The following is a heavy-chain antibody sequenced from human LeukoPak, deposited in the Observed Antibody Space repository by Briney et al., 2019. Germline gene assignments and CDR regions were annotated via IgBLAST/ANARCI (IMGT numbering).Heavy chain of an antibody. CDR3: ARGVRYFDWLLPYYFDY. CDR2: IYYSGST. J-gene: IGHJ4*02. D-gene: IGHD3-9*01. V-gene: IGHV4-59*01. CDR1: GGSISSYY. Sequence: SETLSFTCTVSGGSISSYYWSWIRQPPGKGLEWIGYIYYSGSTNYNPSLKSRVTISVDTSKNQFSLKLSSVTAADTAVYYCARGVRYFDWLLPYYFDYWGQGTLVTVSS.